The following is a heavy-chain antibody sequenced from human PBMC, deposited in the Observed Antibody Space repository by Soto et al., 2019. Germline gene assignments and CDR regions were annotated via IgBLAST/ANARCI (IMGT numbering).Heavy chain of an antibody. Sequence: SETLSLTCTVSGGSISTYYWGWIRQPPGKRLEWIGYIYYSGSTNYNPSLKSRVTISVDTSKNQFSLQLSSVTAADTAVYYCVRGFYDTRGYSAPFDSGGQGTLVTVS. CDR3: VRGFYDTRGYSAPFDS. D-gene: IGHD3-22*01. CDR2: IYYSGST. CDR1: GGSISTYY. J-gene: IGHJ4*02. V-gene: IGHV4-59*12.